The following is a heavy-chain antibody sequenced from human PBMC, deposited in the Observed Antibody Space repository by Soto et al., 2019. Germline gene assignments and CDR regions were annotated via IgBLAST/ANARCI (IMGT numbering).Heavy chain of an antibody. CDR1: GGTFSSYA. Sequence: QVQLVQSGAEVKKPGSSVKVSCKASGGTFSSYAISWVRQAPGQGLEWMGGIIPIFGTANYAQKFQGRVTITADDSTSTAYMELSSLRSEDTAVYYCARAKIWSGYYAGHYVDYWGQGTLVTVSS. CDR2: IIPIFGTA. J-gene: IGHJ4*02. V-gene: IGHV1-69*01. D-gene: IGHD3-3*01. CDR3: ARAKIWSGYYAGHYVDY.